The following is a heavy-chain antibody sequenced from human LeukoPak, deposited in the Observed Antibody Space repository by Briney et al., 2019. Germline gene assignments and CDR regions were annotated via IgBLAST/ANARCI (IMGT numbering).Heavy chain of an antibody. CDR2: IYYSGST. Sequence: NPSETLSLTCTVSGGSISSYYWSWIRQPPGKGLEWIGYIYYSGSTNYNPSLKSRVTISVDTSKNLFSLKLSSVTAADTAMYYCARANYYGSSGYYAPFDYWGQGTLVTVSS. CDR3: ARANYYGSSGYYAPFDY. J-gene: IGHJ4*02. CDR1: GGSISSYY. V-gene: IGHV4-59*01. D-gene: IGHD3-22*01.